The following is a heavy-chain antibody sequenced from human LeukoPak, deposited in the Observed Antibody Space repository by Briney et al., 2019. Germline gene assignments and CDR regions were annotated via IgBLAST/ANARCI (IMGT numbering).Heavy chain of an antibody. CDR2: IYSGGSS. V-gene: IGHV3-66*01. CDR1: GFTFSSYA. D-gene: IGHD5-12*01. J-gene: IGHJ4*02. CDR3: ARGMGGYGGYDY. Sequence: PGGSLRLSCAASGFTFSSYAMSWVRQAPGKGLVWVSVIYSGGSSYYADSVKGRFTISRDNSKNTVYLQMNSLRVEDTAVYYCARGMGGYGGYDYWGQGTLVTVSS.